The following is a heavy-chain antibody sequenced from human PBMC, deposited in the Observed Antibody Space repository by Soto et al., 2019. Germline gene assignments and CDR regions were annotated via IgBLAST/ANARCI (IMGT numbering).Heavy chain of an antibody. CDR1: GGSISSSSYY. V-gene: IGHV4-39*01. J-gene: IGHJ5*02. CDR3: ARQRGVVVVVAATCNWFDP. Sequence: QLQLQESGPGLVKPSETLSLTCTVSGGSISSSSYYWGWIRQPPGKGLEWIGSIYYSGSTYYNPSLKSRVTISVDTSKNQSSLKLSSVTAADTAVYYCARQRGVVVVVAATCNWFDPWGQGTLVTVSS. D-gene: IGHD2-15*01. CDR2: IYYSGST.